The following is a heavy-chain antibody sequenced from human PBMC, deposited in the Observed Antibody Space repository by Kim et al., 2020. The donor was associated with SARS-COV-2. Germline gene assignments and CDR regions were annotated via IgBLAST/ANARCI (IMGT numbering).Heavy chain of an antibody. J-gene: IGHJ5*02. CDR3: ARDREAYYYDSSGYYGPYNWFDP. V-gene: IGHV1-18*01. D-gene: IGHD3-22*01. Sequence: ASVKVSCKASGYTFTSYGISWVRQAPGQGLEWMGWISAYNGNTNYAQKLQGRVTMTTDTSTSTAYMELRSLRSDDTAVYYCARDREAYYYDSSGYYGPYNWFDPWGQGTLVTVSS. CDR1: GYTFTSYG. CDR2: ISAYNGNT.